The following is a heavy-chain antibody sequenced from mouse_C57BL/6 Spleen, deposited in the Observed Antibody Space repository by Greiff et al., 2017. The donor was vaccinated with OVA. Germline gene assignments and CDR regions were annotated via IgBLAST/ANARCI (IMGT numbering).Heavy chain of an antibody. J-gene: IGHJ4*01. Sequence: QVQLQQPGAELVKPGASVKMSCKASGYTFTSSWITWVKQRPGQGLEWIGDIYPGSGSTNYNEKFKSKATLTVDTSSSTAYMQLSSLTSEDSAVYYCARCPYYGSPYAMDYWGQGTSVTVSS. V-gene: IGHV1-55*01. CDR2: IYPGSGST. CDR3: ARCPYYGSPYAMDY. D-gene: IGHD1-1*01. CDR1: GYTFTSSW.